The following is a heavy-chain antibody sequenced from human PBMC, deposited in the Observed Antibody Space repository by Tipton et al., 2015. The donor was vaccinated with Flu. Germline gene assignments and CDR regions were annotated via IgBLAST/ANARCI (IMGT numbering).Heavy chain of an antibody. CDR1: GYSIGSGYY. Sequence: TLSLTCSVSGYSIGSGYYWGWIRQPPGKGLEWIGNIYHTGNTYYNPSLKSRVTISVDTSKNQFSLKLTSVTAADTAVYYCARERRGGWPFYDAFDFWGQGTTVTVSS. CDR2: IYHTGNT. D-gene: IGHD6-19*01. J-gene: IGHJ3*01. CDR3: ARERRGGWPFYDAFDF. V-gene: IGHV4-38-2*02.